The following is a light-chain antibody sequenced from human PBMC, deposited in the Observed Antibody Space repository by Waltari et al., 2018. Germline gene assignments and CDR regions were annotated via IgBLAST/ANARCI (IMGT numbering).Light chain of an antibody. CDR1: QSVRVY. Sequence: EVVLTQSPATLSLSPGERDTLSCRASQSVRVYLAWYQQKPGQAPRLLIYDASDRATGVPARFSGSGSGTDFTLTISSLEPEDFAVYYCHQRTDRPPVTFGQGTRVEMK. J-gene: IGKJ1*01. CDR2: DAS. CDR3: HQRTDRPPVT. V-gene: IGKV3-11*01.